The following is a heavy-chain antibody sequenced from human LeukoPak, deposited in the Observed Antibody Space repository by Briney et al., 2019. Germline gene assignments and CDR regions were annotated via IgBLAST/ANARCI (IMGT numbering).Heavy chain of an antibody. Sequence: GGSLRLSCAAPGFTFSSYNMNWVRQAPGKGLEWVSSISASRRYISHADSVKGRFTISRDNAKSSLYLQMNSLRAEDTAVYYCARELSAHQDFDYWGQGTLVTVSS. V-gene: IGHV3-21*01. CDR2: ISASRRYI. CDR3: ARELSAHQDFDY. J-gene: IGHJ4*02. D-gene: IGHD2-2*01. CDR1: GFTFSSYN.